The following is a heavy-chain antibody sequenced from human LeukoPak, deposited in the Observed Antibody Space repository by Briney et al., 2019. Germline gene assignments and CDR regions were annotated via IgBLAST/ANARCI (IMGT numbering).Heavy chain of an antibody. J-gene: IGHJ4*02. Sequence: GGSLRLSCAASGFTFSSYGMHWVRQAPGKGLEWVSSISSSSSYIYYADSVKGRFTISRDNAKNSLYLQMNSLRAEDTAVYYCTRTPVIRSSGYSDYWGQGTLVTVSS. CDR3: TRTPVIRSSGYSDY. D-gene: IGHD3-22*01. CDR1: GFTFSSYG. V-gene: IGHV3-21*01. CDR2: ISSSSSYI.